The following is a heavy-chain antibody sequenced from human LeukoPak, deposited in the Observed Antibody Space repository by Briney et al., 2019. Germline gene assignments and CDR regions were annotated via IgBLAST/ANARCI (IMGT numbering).Heavy chain of an antibody. D-gene: IGHD3-22*01. J-gene: IGHJ4*02. CDR2: IYDSGST. Sequence: TSQTLSLTCAASGGSISSGGYSWSWIRQPPGKGLEWIGYIYDSGSTYHNPSLKSRVTISVDRSKNQFSLKLSSVTAADTAVYYCARTVIVEVPHFDYWGQGTLVTVSS. CDR3: ARTVIVEVPHFDY. V-gene: IGHV4-30-2*01. CDR1: GGSISSGGYS.